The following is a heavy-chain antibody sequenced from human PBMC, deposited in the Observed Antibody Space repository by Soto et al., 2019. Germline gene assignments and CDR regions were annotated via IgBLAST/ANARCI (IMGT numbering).Heavy chain of an antibody. CDR1: GYTFTSYA. D-gene: IGHD6-13*01. V-gene: IGHV1-3*01. J-gene: IGHJ4*02. CDR2: INAGNGNT. CDR3: ARDIAPYSSRPGYFDY. Sequence: ASVKVSCKASGYTFTSYAMHWVRQAPGQRLEWMGWINAGNGNTKYSQKFQGRVTITRDTSASTAYMELSRLRSDDTAVYYCARDIAPYSSRPGYFDYWGQGTLVTVSS.